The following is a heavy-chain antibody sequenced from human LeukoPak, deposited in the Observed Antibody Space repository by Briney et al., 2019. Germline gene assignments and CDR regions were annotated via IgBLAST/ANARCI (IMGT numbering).Heavy chain of an antibody. CDR3: ASGDIVVGYYYYYGMDV. V-gene: IGHV1-2*02. D-gene: IGHD2-15*01. Sequence: ASVKVSCKASGYTFTSYYMHWVRQAPGQGLEWMGWINPISGGTNYAQKFQGRVTMTRDTSISTAYMELSRLRSDYTAVYYCASGDIVVGYYYYYGMDVWGQGTTVTVSS. CDR2: INPISGGT. J-gene: IGHJ6*02. CDR1: GYTFTSYY.